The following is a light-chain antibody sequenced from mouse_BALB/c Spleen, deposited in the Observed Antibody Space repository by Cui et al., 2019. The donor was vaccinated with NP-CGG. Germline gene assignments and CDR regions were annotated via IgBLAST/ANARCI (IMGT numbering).Light chain of an antibody. J-gene: IGLJ1*01. V-gene: IGLV1*01. CDR3: ALWYSNHWV. CDR2: GTN. Sequence: AVMTQESALTTSPGKTVTLTCRSSTGTVTTNNFANWVQEKPDHLFTGLIGGTNNRVPGVPARFSGSLIGDKAALTITGAQTEDEAIYFCALWYSNHWVFGGGTKLTVL. CDR1: TGTVTTNNF.